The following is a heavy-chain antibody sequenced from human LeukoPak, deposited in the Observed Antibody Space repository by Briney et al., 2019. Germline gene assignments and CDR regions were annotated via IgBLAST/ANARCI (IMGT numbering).Heavy chain of an antibody. Sequence: ASVKVSCKASGGTFSSYAISWVRQAPGQGLEWMGGIIPIFGTANYAQKFQGRVTITADESTSTAYMELSSLRSEDTAVYYCAGESGSYFPSTFDYWGQGTLVTVSS. CDR3: AGESGSYFPSTFDY. CDR1: GGTFSSYA. V-gene: IGHV1-69*13. D-gene: IGHD1-26*01. CDR2: IIPIFGTA. J-gene: IGHJ4*02.